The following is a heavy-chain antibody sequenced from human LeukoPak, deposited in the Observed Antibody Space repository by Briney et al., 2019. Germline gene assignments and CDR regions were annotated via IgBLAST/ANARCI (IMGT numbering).Heavy chain of an antibody. CDR1: GGTFNIYG. V-gene: IGHV1-69*13. J-gene: IGHJ5*02. D-gene: IGHD3-10*01. Sequence: ASVKVSCKASGGTFNIYGISWVRQAPGQGLEWMGGIIPIFGTANYAQKFQGRATITADESTGTAYMELSSLRSEDTAVYYCARQRVTMIRGVPNWFDPWGQGTLVTVSS. CDR3: ARQRVTMIRGVPNWFDP. CDR2: IIPIFGTA.